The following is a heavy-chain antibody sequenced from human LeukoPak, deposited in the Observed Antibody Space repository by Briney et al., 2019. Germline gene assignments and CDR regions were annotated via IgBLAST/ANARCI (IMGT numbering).Heavy chain of an antibody. CDR3: AKDRDGCSGGSCFRPKYYFDY. Sequence: GGSLRLSCAASGFTFSSYAMHWVRQAPGKGLEWVAVISYDGSNKYYADSVKGRFTISRDNSKNTLYLQMNSLRAEDTAVYYCAKDRDGCSGGSCFRPKYYFDYWGQGTLVTVSS. J-gene: IGHJ4*02. CDR1: GFTFSSYA. CDR2: ISYDGSNK. V-gene: IGHV3-30-3*01. D-gene: IGHD2-15*01.